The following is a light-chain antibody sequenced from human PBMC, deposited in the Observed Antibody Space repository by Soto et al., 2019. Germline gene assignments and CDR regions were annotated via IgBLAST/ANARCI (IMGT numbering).Light chain of an antibody. V-gene: IGKV3-11*01. Sequence: EIVLTQSPATLSLSPGERATLSCRASQSVSSYLAWYQQKPGQAPRLLIYDASNRATGIPARFSGSGSGTELTLTISSLEPEDFAVYYCQQRSNWPPWTFGQGTKVEIK. CDR1: QSVSSY. CDR3: QQRSNWPPWT. CDR2: DAS. J-gene: IGKJ1*01.